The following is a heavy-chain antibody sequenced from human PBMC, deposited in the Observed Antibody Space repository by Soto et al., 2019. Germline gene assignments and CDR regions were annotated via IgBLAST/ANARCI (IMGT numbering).Heavy chain of an antibody. CDR3: ARGQVVEWELPNYGMDV. CDR2: IIPIFGTA. J-gene: IGHJ6*02. Sequence: QVQLVQSGAEVKKPGSSVKVSCKASGGTFSSYAISWVRQAPGQGLEWMGGIIPIFGTANYAQKFQSRVTITADESTSTAYMELSSLRSEDTAVYYCARGQVVEWELPNYGMDVWGQGTTVTVSS. D-gene: IGHD1-26*01. CDR1: GGTFSSYA. V-gene: IGHV1-69*01.